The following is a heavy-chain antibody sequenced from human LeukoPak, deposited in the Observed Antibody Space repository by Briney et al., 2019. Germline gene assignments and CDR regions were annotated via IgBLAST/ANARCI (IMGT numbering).Heavy chain of an antibody. CDR3: ARGGRVGTYYFDY. V-gene: IGHV4-39*01. CDR1: GGSISSRSYY. D-gene: IGHD1-26*01. Sequence: PSETLSLTCTVSGGSISSRSYYWGWIRQPPGKGLEWIGSILYSGSTYYNPSPKSRVTLSVDTSKNQFSLMLSSVTAADTVVYYCARGGRVGTYYFDYWGQGTLVTVSS. J-gene: IGHJ4*02. CDR2: ILYSGST.